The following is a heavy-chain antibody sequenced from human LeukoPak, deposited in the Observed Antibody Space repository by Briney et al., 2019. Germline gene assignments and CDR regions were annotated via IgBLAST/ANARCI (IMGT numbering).Heavy chain of an antibody. CDR2: ISAYNGNT. D-gene: IGHD2-15*01. CDR1: GYTFTNYG. J-gene: IGHJ4*02. Sequence: ASVKVSCKASGYTFTNYGISWVRQAPGQGLEWMGWISAYNGNTNYAQKLQGRVTMTTDTSTSTAYMELRSLRSDDTAVYYCARARGYCSGGSCRHFDYWGQGTLVTVSS. CDR3: ARARGYCSGGSCRHFDY. V-gene: IGHV1-18*04.